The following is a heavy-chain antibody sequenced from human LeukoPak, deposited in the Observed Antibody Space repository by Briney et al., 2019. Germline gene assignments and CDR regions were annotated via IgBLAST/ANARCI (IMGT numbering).Heavy chain of an antibody. CDR3: ATVAPDGGYSIAFDI. CDR2: FDPEDGET. V-gene: IGHV1-24*01. D-gene: IGHD4-23*01. J-gene: IGHJ3*02. Sequence: ASVKVSCKVSGYTLTELSMHWVRQAPGKGLEWMGGFDPEDGETIYAQKFQGRVTMTEDTSTDTACMELSSLRSEDTAVYYCATVAPDGGYSIAFDIWGQGTMVTVSS. CDR1: GYTLTELS.